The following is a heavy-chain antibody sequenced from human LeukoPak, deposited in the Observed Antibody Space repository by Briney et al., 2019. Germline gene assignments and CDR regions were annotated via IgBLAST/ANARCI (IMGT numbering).Heavy chain of an antibody. CDR3: ASCTGDIVVVPATNWFDP. CDR2: TNPNSGNT. Sequence: ASVKVSCKASGYTFTTYEINWVRQATGQGLEWMGWTNPNSGNTGDAQKFQGRVTMTRNTSISTAYMELSSLRSEDTAVYYCASCTGDIVVVPATNWFDPWGQETLVTVSS. D-gene: IGHD2-2*01. V-gene: IGHV1-8*01. J-gene: IGHJ5*02. CDR1: GYTFTTYE.